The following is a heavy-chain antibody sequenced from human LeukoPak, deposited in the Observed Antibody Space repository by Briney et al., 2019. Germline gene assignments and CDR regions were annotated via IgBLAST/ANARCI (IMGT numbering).Heavy chain of an antibody. J-gene: IGHJ5*02. CDR3: AKDGAQYSSGPECDP. CDR2: ISHDGMNA. Sequence: GGSLRLSCAVSGLHFSGTAMSWVRQAPGKGLEWVSAISHDGMNAYYADSVKGRFTISRDNSKKTVSLEMSSLTAADTGVYYCAKDGAQYSSGPECDPRGQGALVTVSS. D-gene: IGHD6-19*01. CDR1: GLHFSGTA. V-gene: IGHV3-23*01.